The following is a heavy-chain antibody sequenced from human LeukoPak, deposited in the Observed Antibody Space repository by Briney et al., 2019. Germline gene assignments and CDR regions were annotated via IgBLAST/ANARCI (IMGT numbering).Heavy chain of an antibody. D-gene: IGHD2-2*01. Sequence: GGSLRLSCAASGFTFSSYWMSWVRQAPGKGLEWVANIKQDGSEKYYVDSVKGRFTISRDNAKNSLYLQMNSLRAEDTAVYYCARRFGVVPAQHYYYMDVWGKGTTVTVSS. CDR1: GFTFSSYW. CDR2: IKQDGSEK. J-gene: IGHJ6*03. V-gene: IGHV3-7*01. CDR3: ARRFGVVPAQHYYYMDV.